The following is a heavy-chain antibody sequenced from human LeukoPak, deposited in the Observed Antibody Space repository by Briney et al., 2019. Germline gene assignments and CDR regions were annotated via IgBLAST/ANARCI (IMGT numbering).Heavy chain of an antibody. D-gene: IGHD3-22*01. J-gene: IGHJ4*02. V-gene: IGHV4-34*01. Sequence: SETLSLTCAIYGGSIRNYYWSWIRQTPGKGLEWIGEINHSGSINYNPSLKSRATISLDTSKNQFSLKLTSVAASDTAVYYCARDSDSWNYFDSWGQGTLVTVSS. CDR2: INHSGSI. CDR3: ARDSDSWNYFDS. CDR1: GGSIRNYY.